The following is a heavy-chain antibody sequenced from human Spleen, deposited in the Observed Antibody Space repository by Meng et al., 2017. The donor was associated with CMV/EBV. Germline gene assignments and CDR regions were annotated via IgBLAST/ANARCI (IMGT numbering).Heavy chain of an antibody. D-gene: IGHD3-22*01. CDR2: INHSGST. CDR3: ARGSDTMRVVELGDYFDY. J-gene: IGHJ4*02. CDR1: GGSFSGYY. V-gene: IGHV4-34*01. Sequence: QVQSQQLWAGLLKPSETLSLPCPVYGGSFSGYYWSWIRQPPGKGPEWIGEINHSGSTNYNPSLKSRVTISVDTSKNQFSLKLSSVTAADTAVYYCARGSDTMRVVELGDYFDYWGQGTLVTVSS.